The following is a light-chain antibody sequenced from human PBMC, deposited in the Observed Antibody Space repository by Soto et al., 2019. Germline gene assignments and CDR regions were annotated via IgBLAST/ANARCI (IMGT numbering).Light chain of an antibody. J-gene: IGKJ1*01. CDR1: QSIINW. Sequence: DIQMPQSPSTLSASVGDIVTITCRASQSIINWLGWYQQKPGKAPKLLIYKASSLESGVPSRFSGSGSGTDFTLTINRLQPDDFATYYCQQYNSLPWTFGQGTKVDIK. V-gene: IGKV1-5*03. CDR3: QQYNSLPWT. CDR2: KAS.